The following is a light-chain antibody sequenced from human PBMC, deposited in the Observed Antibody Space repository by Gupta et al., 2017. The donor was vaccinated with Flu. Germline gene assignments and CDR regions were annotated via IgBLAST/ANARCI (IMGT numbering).Light chain of an antibody. CDR1: TLSTQY. J-gene: IGLJ3*02. CDR2: KDT. Sequence: SSHLTPPPSVSVSPGQTVTIPCSGDTLSTQYTYCYQQKPGRAPILVIFKDTKRPSGIPERFSASNSGTTVTLTISGVQAEDEAAYYCQSADNSGSYVVFGGGTQLTV. V-gene: IGLV3-25*03. CDR3: QSADNSGSYVV.